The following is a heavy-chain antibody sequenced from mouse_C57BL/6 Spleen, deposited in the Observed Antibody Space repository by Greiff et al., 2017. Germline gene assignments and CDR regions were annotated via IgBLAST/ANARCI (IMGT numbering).Heavy chain of an antibody. J-gene: IGHJ2*01. CDR1: GFNIKNTY. CDR3: ARIPSYDGNFDY. Sequence: VQLQQSVAELVRPGASVKLSCTASGFNIKNTYMHWVKQRPEQGLEWIGWIDPANGNTTSAPKFQGKATITAYTSSNTAYLQLSSLTSEDTAIYYCARIPSYDGNFDYWGQGTPLTVSA. V-gene: IGHV14-3*01. D-gene: IGHD2-3*01. CDR2: IDPANGNT.